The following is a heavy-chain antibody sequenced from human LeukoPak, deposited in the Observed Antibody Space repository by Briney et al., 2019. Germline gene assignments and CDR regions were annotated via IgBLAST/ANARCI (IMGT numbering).Heavy chain of an antibody. J-gene: IGHJ4*02. CDR3: ARIHRYGRC. CDR2: ISYDGSSK. V-gene: IGHV3-30*03. Sequence: GGSLRLSCAASGCTFSSYGMHWVRQAPGKGLEWVAVISYDGSSKYYADSVKGRFTISRDNSKNTLYLQLNSLRAEDTAVYYCARIHRYGRCWGQGTLVTVFS. D-gene: IGHD5-18*01. CDR1: GCTFSSYG.